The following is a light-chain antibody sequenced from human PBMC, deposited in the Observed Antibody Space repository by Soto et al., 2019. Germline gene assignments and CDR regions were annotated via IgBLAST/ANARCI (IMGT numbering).Light chain of an antibody. CDR2: EVS. V-gene: IGLV2-14*01. CDR1: SSDVGGYNY. CDR3: SSYTSTSTPCV. Sequence: QSALTQPASVSGSPGQSITISCTRTSSDVGGYNYVSWYQLHPGKAPKLIIYEVSHRPSGASNHFSGYKSGNTASLTISGLQAEDEADYYCSSYTSTSTPCVFGTGTQLTVL. J-gene: IGLJ7*01.